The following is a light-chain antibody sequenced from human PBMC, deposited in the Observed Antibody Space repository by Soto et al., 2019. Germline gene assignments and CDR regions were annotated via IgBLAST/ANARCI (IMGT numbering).Light chain of an antibody. CDR3: QQRINWPPVT. J-gene: IGKJ4*01. V-gene: IGKV3-11*01. CDR2: DAS. Sequence: VLTQSPATLSLSPGERATLSCRASQSVSTYLAWYQQKPGQAPRLLIYDASNRTTGIPARFIGSGSGTDFTLTISILEPEDFAVYYCQQRINWPPVTFGGGTKVEIK. CDR1: QSVSTY.